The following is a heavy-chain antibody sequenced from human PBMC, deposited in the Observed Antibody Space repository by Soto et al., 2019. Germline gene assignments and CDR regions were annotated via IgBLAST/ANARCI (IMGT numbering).Heavy chain of an antibody. CDR3: ASKTTVVTPLDY. CDR1: GFTFSSYS. D-gene: IGHD4-17*01. CDR2: ISSSSSYI. J-gene: IGHJ4*02. V-gene: IGHV3-21*01. Sequence: EVQLVESGGGLVEPGGSLRLSCAASGFTFSSYSMNWVRQAPGKGLEWVSSISSSSSYIYYADSVKGRFTISRDNAKNSLYLQMNSLRAEDTAVYYCASKTTVVTPLDYWGQGTLVTVSS.